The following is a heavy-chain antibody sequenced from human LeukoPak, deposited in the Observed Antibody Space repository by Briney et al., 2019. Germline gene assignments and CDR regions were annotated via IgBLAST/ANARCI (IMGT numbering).Heavy chain of an antibody. CDR3: ARGGRRDIVAV. CDR1: GGSISSYY. V-gene: IGHV4-59*01. J-gene: IGHJ4*02. CDR2: IFYSGST. D-gene: IGHD5-12*01. Sequence: PSETLSLTCTVSGGSISSYYCNWLRQPPGKGLEWMGNIFYSGSTNYNPSLKSRVTISVDTSKNQFSLKLSSVTAADTAVYYCARGGRRDIVAVWGQGTLVTVSS.